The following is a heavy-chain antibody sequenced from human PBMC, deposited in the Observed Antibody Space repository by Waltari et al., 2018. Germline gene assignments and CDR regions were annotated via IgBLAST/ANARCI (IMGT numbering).Heavy chain of an antibody. J-gene: IGHJ6*02. D-gene: IGHD6-19*01. V-gene: IGHV4-59*01. CDR1: GGSISSYY. CDR2: IYYSGST. CDR3: ARGYWDSSGWYYYYGMDV. Sequence: QVQLQESGPGLVRPSETLSLTCTVSGGSISSYYWSWIRQPPGKGLEWIGYIYYSGSTNYNPSLKSRVTISVDTSKNQFSLKLSSVTAADTAVYYCARGYWDSSGWYYYYGMDVWGQGTTVTVSS.